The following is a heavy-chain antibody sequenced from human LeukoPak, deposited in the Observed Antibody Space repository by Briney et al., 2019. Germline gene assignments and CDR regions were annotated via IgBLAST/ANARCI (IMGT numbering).Heavy chain of an antibody. CDR3: ARDRAAAGRILSPWY. CDR1: GFTFSSYG. V-gene: IGHV3-33*01. D-gene: IGHD6-13*01. CDR2: IWYDGSNK. J-gene: IGHJ4*02. Sequence: PGRSLRLSCAASGFTFSSYGMHWVRQAPGKGLEWVAVIWYDGSNKYYADSVKGRFTIFRDNSKNTLYLQMNSLRAEDTAVYYCARDRAAAGRILSPWYWGQGTLVTVSS.